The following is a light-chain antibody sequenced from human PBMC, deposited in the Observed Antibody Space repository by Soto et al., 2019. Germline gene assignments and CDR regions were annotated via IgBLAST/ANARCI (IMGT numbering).Light chain of an antibody. J-gene: IGKJ1*01. CDR1: RDTNYW. V-gene: IGKV1-5*01. CDR2: GAS. CDR3: QRYNDK. Sequence: IQMTQSPSTLSASFVDRVTITCRAGRDTNYWLAWYQQKAGRAPKLLIYGASTLASGVPSRFSGSGSGTEFTLTISSLQPDDSATYFCQRYNDKFGQGTKVDIK.